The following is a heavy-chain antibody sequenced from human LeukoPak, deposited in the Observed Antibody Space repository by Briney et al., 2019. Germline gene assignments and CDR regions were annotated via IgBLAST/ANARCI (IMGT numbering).Heavy chain of an antibody. Sequence: SETLSLTCTVSGGSISSSSYYWGWIRQPPGKGLEWIGSIYYSGSTYYNPSLKSRVTISVDRSKNQFSLKLSSVTAADTAVYYCARAPYYDILTGHAFDIWGQGTMVTVSS. V-gene: IGHV4-39*07. CDR1: GGSISSSSYY. D-gene: IGHD3-9*01. CDR3: ARAPYYDILTGHAFDI. J-gene: IGHJ3*02. CDR2: IYYSGST.